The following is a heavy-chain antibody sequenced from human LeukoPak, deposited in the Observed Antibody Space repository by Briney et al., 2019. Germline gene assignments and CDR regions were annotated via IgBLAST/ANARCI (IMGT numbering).Heavy chain of an antibody. Sequence: PGGSLRLSCAASGFTFSTYYMNWVRQAPGKGLEWVSSITTSSSYIYYADSVKGRFTISRDNSKNTLYLQMNSLRAEDTAVYYCATKPRFLEWLFCDYWGQGTLVTVSS. J-gene: IGHJ4*02. V-gene: IGHV3-21*04. D-gene: IGHD3-3*01. CDR1: GFTFSTYY. CDR2: ITTSSSYI. CDR3: ATKPRFLEWLFCDY.